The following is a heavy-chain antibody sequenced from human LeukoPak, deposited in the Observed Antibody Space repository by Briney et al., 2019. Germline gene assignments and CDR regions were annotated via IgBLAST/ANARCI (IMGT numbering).Heavy chain of an antibody. J-gene: IGHJ4*02. V-gene: IGHV3-53*01. Sequence: GGSLRLSCAASGFTVSSNYMSWVRQIPGKGLEWVSVIYSGGSTYYADSVKGRFTISRDNSKNTLYLQMNSLRAEDTAVYYCAKEGGLYDILTGYINYWGQGTLVTVSS. D-gene: IGHD3-9*01. CDR3: AKEGGLYDILTGYINY. CDR2: IYSGGST. CDR1: GFTVSSNY.